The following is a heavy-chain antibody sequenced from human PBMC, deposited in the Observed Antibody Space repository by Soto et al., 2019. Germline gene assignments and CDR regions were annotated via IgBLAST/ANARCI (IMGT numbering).Heavy chain of an antibody. CDR1: GGSISSHY. CDR3: ARYDSSTQTLSDP. CDR2: IYYSGST. Sequence: QVQLQESGPGLVKPSETLSLTCTVSGGSISSHYWSWIRQPPGKGLEWIGYIYYSGSTNYNPSLKSRVTISVDTSKNQFSLKLSSVTAADTAVYYCARYDSSTQTLSDPWGQGTLVTVSS. J-gene: IGHJ5*02. D-gene: IGHD6-13*01. V-gene: IGHV4-59*08.